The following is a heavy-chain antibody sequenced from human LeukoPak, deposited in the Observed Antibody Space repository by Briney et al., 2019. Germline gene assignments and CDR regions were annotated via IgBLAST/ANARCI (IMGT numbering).Heavy chain of an antibody. CDR3: ARGLDFWSGQPPYYMDV. J-gene: IGHJ6*03. D-gene: IGHD3-3*01. Sequence: SETLSLTCTVSGGSISSYYWSWIRQPPGKGLEWIGYIYYSGSTNYNPSLKSRVTISVDTSKNQFSLKLSSVTAADTAVYYCARGLDFWSGQPPYYMDVWGKGTTVTVSS. CDR2: IYYSGST. CDR1: GGSISSYY. V-gene: IGHV4-59*01.